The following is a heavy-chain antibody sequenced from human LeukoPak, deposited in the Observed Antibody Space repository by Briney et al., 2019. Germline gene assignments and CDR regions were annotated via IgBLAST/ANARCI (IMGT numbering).Heavy chain of an antibody. CDR1: GFTFSSHA. CDR3: ARDRVASGIYNDAFDI. D-gene: IGHD1-26*01. J-gene: IGHJ3*02. CDR2: ISYDRSNK. Sequence: PGRPLRLSCAASGFTFSSHAMYWVRQAPGKGLEWVAVISYDRSNKYYADSVKGRFTISRDNSKNTLYLQMNSLRAEDTAVYYCARDRVASGIYNDAFDIWGQGTMVTVSS. V-gene: IGHV3-30-3*01.